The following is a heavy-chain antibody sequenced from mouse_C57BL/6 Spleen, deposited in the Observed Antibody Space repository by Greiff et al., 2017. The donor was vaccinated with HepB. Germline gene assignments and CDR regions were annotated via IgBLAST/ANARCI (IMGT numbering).Heavy chain of an antibody. D-gene: IGHD3-2*02. CDR1: GYTFTGYW. V-gene: IGHV1-9*01. CDR3: ARSRQLRLDYAMDY. J-gene: IGHJ4*01. CDR2: ILPGSGST. Sequence: VQLQQPGAELVKPGASVKMSCKASGYTFTGYWIEWVKQRPGHGLEWIGEILPGSGSTNYNEKFKGKATFTADTSSNTAYMQLSSLTTEDSAIYYCARSRQLRLDYAMDYWGQGTSVTVSS.